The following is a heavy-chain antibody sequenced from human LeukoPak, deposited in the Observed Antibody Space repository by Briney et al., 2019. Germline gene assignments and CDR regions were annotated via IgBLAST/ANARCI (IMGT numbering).Heavy chain of an antibody. V-gene: IGHV3-20*04. CDR2: INWNGGST. J-gene: IGHJ4*02. Sequence: GGSLRLSCAASGFTFDDYGMSWVRQAPGKGLEWVSGINWNGGSTGYADSVKGRFTTSRDNAKNSLYLQMNSLRAEDTALYYCARRSYGDYELDYWGQGTLVTVSS. CDR3: ARRSYGDYELDY. D-gene: IGHD4-17*01. CDR1: GFTFDDYG.